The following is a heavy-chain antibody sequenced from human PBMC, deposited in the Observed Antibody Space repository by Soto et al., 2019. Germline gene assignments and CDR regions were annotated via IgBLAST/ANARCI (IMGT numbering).Heavy chain of an antibody. Sequence: SETMSLTRTVSGGSISSSRYDWGWIRQPPGKGLEWIGSIYYSGSTYYNPSLKSRVTISVDTSKNQFSLKLSSVTAADTAVYYCARPEDCSGGSCYLGAFDIWGQGTMVTVSS. CDR2: IYYSGST. D-gene: IGHD2-15*01. CDR1: GGSISSSRYD. CDR3: ARPEDCSGGSCYLGAFDI. V-gene: IGHV4-39*01. J-gene: IGHJ3*02.